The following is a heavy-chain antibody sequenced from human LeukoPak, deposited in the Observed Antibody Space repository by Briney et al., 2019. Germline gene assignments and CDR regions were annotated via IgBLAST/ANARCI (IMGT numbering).Heavy chain of an antibody. V-gene: IGHV5-51*01. J-gene: IGHJ6*02. Sequence: GESLKISCKGSGYSFTSYWIGWVRQMPGKGLEWMGIIYPGDSDTRYSPSSQGQVTISADKSISTAYLQWSSLKASDTAMYYCARSTATYYYYYGMDVWGQGTTVTVSS. D-gene: IGHD2-21*02. CDR3: ARSTATYYYYYGMDV. CDR2: IYPGDSDT. CDR1: GYSFTSYW.